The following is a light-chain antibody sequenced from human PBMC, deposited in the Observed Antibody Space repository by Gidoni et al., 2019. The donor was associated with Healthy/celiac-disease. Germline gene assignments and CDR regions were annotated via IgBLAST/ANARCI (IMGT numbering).Light chain of an antibody. CDR3: QQYSSYSYT. CDR2: DAS. J-gene: IGKJ2*01. CDR1: QSISSW. Sequence: DIQMTQSPSTLSVSVGDRVTITCRASQSISSWLAWYQQKPGKAPKLLIYDASTLESGVPSRFSGSGSETEFSLTISSLQPDDFATYYCQQYSSYSYTFGQXTKLEIK. V-gene: IGKV1-5*01.